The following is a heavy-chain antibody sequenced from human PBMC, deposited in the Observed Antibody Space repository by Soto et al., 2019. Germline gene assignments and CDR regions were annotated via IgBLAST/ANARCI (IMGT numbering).Heavy chain of an antibody. J-gene: IGHJ6*02. Sequence: QVQLVESGGGLVKPGGSLRLSCAASGFTFSDYYMSWIRQAPGKGLEWVSYISSSGSTIYYADSVKGRFTISRDNAKNSLYLQMNSRRAEDTAVYYCARAHEPGYSSSPNYYYYGMDVWGQGTTVTVSS. CDR3: ARAHEPGYSSSPNYYYYGMDV. V-gene: IGHV3-11*01. D-gene: IGHD6-6*01. CDR1: GFTFSDYY. CDR2: ISSSGSTI.